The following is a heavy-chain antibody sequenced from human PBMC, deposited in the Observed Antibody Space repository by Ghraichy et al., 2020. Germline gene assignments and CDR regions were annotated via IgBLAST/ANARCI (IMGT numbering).Heavy chain of an antibody. J-gene: IGHJ6*02. CDR2: INSDGSIT. CDR1: RFTFTTYW. V-gene: IGHV3-74*01. Sequence: GESLNISCAASRFTFTTYWMHWVRQAPGKGLVWVSRINSDGSITSYADSVKGRFTISRDNAKDTLYLQMNSLRAEDTAVYYCARDLGYYHGMDVWGQGTTVTVSS. CDR3: ARDLGYYHGMDV.